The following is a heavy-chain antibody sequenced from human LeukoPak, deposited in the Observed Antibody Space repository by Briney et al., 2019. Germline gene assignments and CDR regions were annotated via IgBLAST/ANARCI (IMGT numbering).Heavy chain of an antibody. Sequence: PGGSLRLSCAASGFTFSDYYMSWIRQAPGKGLEWVSYISSSSSYTNYADSVKGRFTISRDNAKNSLYLQMNSLRAEDTAVYYCAREGVYSSSWSAYFDYWGQGTLVTVSS. D-gene: IGHD6-13*01. CDR2: ISSSSSYT. V-gene: IGHV3-11*06. CDR1: GFTFSDYY. CDR3: AREGVYSSSWSAYFDY. J-gene: IGHJ4*02.